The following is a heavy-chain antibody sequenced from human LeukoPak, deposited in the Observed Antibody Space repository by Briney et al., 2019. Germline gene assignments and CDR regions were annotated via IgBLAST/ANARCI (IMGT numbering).Heavy chain of an antibody. D-gene: IGHD6-13*01. V-gene: IGHV3-23*01. Sequence: GGSRGLSCAASGFTFTSYAMSWVRQAPGKGLEWVSVISGSGGSTYYADSVKGRFTISRDNSKNTLYLQMNSLRAEDTAVYYCARMGIAGTYDAFDIRGQGTMVTVSS. CDR2: ISGSGGST. CDR1: GFTFTSYA. J-gene: IGHJ3*02. CDR3: ARMGIAGTYDAFDI.